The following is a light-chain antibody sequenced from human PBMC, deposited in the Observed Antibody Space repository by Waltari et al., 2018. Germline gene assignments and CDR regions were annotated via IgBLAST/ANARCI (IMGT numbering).Light chain of an antibody. CDR3: AAWDDSLNGLYV. J-gene: IGLJ1*01. Sequence: QSILTQPPSVSATPGQRVTISCSGSRSNIGRNAVAWYQQLPGSAPKLLIYTDSQRPSGVPDRFSGSKSGTSASLAISGLRSEDEAEYYCAAWDDSLNGLYVFGTGTKVTVL. CDR2: TDS. V-gene: IGLV1-44*01. CDR1: RSNIGRNA.